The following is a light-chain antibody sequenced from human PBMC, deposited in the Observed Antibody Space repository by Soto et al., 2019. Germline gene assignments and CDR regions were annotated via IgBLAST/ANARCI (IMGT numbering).Light chain of an antibody. CDR2: EVN. J-gene: IGLJ1*01. V-gene: IGLV2-8*01. Sequence: QSALTQPPSASGSPGQSVTISCTGTSSDVDGYNYVSWYQHHPGEAPKLIIYEVNKRPSGVPDRFSGSKSGNTASLTVSGLQADDEADYFCNSYAGSNNFYVFGTGTKLTVL. CDR3: NSYAGSNNFYV. CDR1: SSDVDGYNY.